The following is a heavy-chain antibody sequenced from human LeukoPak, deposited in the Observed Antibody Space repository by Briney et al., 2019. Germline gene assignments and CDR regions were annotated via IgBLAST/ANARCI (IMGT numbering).Heavy chain of an antibody. CDR1: GFTFSDYD. CDR3: ARVAKERVGGVYYFDY. V-gene: IGHV3-13*01. D-gene: IGHD1-1*01. Sequence: SGGSLRLSCAASGFTFSDYDMHWVRQPTGKGLEWVAAIGTAGDTYYTDSVKGRFTISRENAKNSLYLQMNSLRAGDTAVYYCARVAKERVGGVYYFDYWGQGTLVTVSS. J-gene: IGHJ4*02. CDR2: IGTAGDT.